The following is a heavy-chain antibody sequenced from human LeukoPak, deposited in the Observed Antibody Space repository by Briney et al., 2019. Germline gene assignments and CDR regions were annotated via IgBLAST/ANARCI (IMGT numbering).Heavy chain of an antibody. CDR3: ATLRDYAWTH. J-gene: IGHJ4*02. V-gene: IGHV3-11*06. CDR1: GFTFRDYY. Sequence: GGSLRLSCAASGFTFRDYYMSWIRQAPGKGLEWVSFISSSHDSHTNYAESVRGRFGISRDDGQNSLYLQMNSLRAEDTALYYCATLRDYAWTHWGQGTLVTVSS. CDR2: ISSSHDSHT. D-gene: IGHD4-17*01.